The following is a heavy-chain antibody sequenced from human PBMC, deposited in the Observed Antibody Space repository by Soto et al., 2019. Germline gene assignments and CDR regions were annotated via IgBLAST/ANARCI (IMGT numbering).Heavy chain of an antibody. V-gene: IGHV3-30*18. CDR3: AKDPSLAAEFYYYGMDV. CDR2: ISYDGSNK. J-gene: IGHJ6*02. CDR1: GFTFRSYG. Sequence: QVQLVESGGGVVQPGRSLRLSCAASGFTFRSYGMHWVRQAPGKGLEWVAVISYDGSNKWYADSVKGRFTISRDNSKNTLYLQMKSLRPEDTAVYCCAKDPSLAAEFYYYGMDVWGQGTTVTVSS. D-gene: IGHD6-6*01.